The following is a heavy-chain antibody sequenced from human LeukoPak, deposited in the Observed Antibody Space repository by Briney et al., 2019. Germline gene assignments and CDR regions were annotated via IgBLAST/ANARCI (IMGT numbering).Heavy chain of an antibody. Sequence: GGSLRLSCAASGFTFSSYEMNWVRQAPGKGLEWVSYISSSGSTIYYADSVKGRLTISRDNAKNSLYLQMNSLRAEDTAVYYCARQFVGWYARGNGFDYWGQGTLVTVSS. D-gene: IGHD6-19*01. CDR1: GFTFSSYE. CDR2: ISSSGSTI. J-gene: IGHJ4*02. V-gene: IGHV3-48*03. CDR3: ARQFVGWYARGNGFDY.